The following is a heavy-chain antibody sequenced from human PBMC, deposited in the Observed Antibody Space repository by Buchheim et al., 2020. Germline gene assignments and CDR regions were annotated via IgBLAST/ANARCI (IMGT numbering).Heavy chain of an antibody. J-gene: IGHJ6*01. CDR1: GFTFSSYS. D-gene: IGHD2-2*01. Sequence: EVQLVESGGGLVKPGGSLRLSCAASGFTFSSYSMNWVRQAPGKGLEWVSSISSSSSYIYYADSVKGRFTISRDNAKNSLYLQMNSLRAEDTAVYYCARDGDIVVVPAAIVYYYGMDVWGQGT. CDR3: ARDGDIVVVPAAIVYYYGMDV. V-gene: IGHV3-21*01. CDR2: ISSSSSYI.